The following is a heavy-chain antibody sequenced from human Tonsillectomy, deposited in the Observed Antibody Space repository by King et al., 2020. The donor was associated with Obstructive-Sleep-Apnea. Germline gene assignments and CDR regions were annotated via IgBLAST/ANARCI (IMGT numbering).Heavy chain of an antibody. D-gene: IGHD3-10*01. CDR3: ARDYYGSGSYLFSYYGMDV. CDR2: INHSGST. J-gene: IGHJ6*02. V-gene: IGHV4-34*01. Sequence: VQLQQWGAGLLKPSETLSLTCAVYGGSFSGYYWTWIRQPPGKGLEWIGQINHSGSTNYNPSLKSRVTISVDTSKSQFSLMLSSVTAADTAVYYCARDYYGSGSYLFSYYGMDVWGQGTTVTVSS. CDR1: GGSFSGYY.